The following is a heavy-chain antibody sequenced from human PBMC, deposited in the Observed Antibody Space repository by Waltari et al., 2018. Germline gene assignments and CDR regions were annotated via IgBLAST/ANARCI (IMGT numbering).Heavy chain of an antibody. D-gene: IGHD3-3*01. CDR1: GFTFSSYV. V-gene: IGHV3-30-3*01. CDR2: ISYDGSNK. CDR3: ARGDDFWSGYYPKSEYYGMDV. Sequence: QVQLVESGGGVVQPGRSLRLSCAASGFTFSSYVLHWGRPAPGTGLEWVVVISYDGSNKYYANSVKGRFTISRDNSKNTLYLQMNSLRAEDTAVYYCARGDDFWSGYYPKSEYYGMDVWGQGTTVTVSS. J-gene: IGHJ6*02.